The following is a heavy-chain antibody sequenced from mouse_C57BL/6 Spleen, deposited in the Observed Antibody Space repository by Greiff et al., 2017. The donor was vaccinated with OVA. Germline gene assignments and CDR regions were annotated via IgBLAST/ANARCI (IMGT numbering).Heavy chain of an antibody. CDR1: GYTFTSYG. CDR3: ERGNSNYSFAY. Sequence: QVTLKESGAELARPGASVKLSCKASGYTFTSYGISWVKQRTGQGLEWIGVIYPRSGNTYYNEKFKGKATLTADKSSSTAYMELRSLTSEDAAVYFSERGNSNYSFAYWGQGTLVTVSA. D-gene: IGHD2-5*01. CDR2: IYPRSGNT. J-gene: IGHJ3*01. V-gene: IGHV1-81*01.